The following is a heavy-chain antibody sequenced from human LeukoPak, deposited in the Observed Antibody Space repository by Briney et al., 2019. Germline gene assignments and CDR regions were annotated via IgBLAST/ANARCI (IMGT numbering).Heavy chain of an antibody. J-gene: IGHJ4*02. CDR3: ARDSSHCSSTSCYLDY. Sequence: GGSLRLSCTASGFTFRDYYMSWIRQAPGKGLEWVSYISSGGSTIYYADSVKGRLTISRDNAKNSLYLQMNSLRAEDTAVYYCARDSSHCSSTSCYLDYWGQGTLVTVSS. D-gene: IGHD2-2*01. CDR1: GFTFRDYY. CDR2: ISSGGSTI. V-gene: IGHV3-11*01.